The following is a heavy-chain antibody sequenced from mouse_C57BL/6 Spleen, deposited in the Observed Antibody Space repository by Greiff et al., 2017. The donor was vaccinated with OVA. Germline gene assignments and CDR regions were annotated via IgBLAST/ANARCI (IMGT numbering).Heavy chain of an antibody. CDR1: GYSITSGYY. V-gene: IGHV3-6*01. J-gene: IGHJ4*01. CDR3: AREEVDY. CDR2: ISYDGSN. Sequence: DVKLQESGPGLVKPSQSLSLTCSVTGYSITSGYYWNWIRQFPGNKLEWMGYISYDGSNNYNPSLKNRISITRDTSKNQFFLKLNSVTTEDTATYYCAREEVDYWGQGTSVTVSS.